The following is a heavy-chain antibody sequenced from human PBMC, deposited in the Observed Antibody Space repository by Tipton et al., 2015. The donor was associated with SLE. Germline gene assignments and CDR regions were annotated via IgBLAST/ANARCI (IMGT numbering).Heavy chain of an antibody. D-gene: IGHD3-16*01. J-gene: IGHJ3*02. V-gene: IGHV3-30*02. Sequence: SLRLSCAASGFTFSSYGMHWVRQAPGKGLEWVAFIRYDGSNKYYADSVKGRFTISRDNSKNTLYLQMNSLRAEDTAVYYCAKDKGGDDGAFDIWGQGTMVTVSS. CDR2: IRYDGSNK. CDR3: AKDKGGDDGAFDI. CDR1: GFTFSSYG.